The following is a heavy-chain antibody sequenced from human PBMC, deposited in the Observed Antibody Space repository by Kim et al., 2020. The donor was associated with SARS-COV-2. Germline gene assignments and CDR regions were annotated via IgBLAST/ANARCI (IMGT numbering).Heavy chain of an antibody. D-gene: IGHD6-19*01. Sequence: ASVKVSCKASGYTFTSYYMHWVRQAPGQGLEWMGIINPSGGSTSYAQKFQGRVTMTRDTSTSTVYMELSSLRSEDTAVYYCARDTSPYAVAGKTEDYYWGQGTLVTVSS. CDR3: ARDTSPYAVAGKTEDYY. J-gene: IGHJ4*02. CDR2: INPSGGST. V-gene: IGHV1-46*01. CDR1: GYTFTSYY.